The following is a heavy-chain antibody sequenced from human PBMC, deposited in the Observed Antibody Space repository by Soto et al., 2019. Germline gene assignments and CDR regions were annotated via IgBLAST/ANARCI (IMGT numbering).Heavy chain of an antibody. V-gene: IGHV3-23*01. CDR3: AKVGGSSSSAPDY. CDR1: GLTFSSYA. Sequence: PGGSLRLSCAASGLTFSSYAMSWVRQPPGKWLEWVSGISDSGSATYYADSVKGRFTISRDNSKNTLDLQMNSLRAEDTAVYYCAKVGGSSSSAPDYWGQGXLVIVNS. D-gene: IGHD6-6*01. J-gene: IGHJ4*02. CDR2: ISDSGSAT.